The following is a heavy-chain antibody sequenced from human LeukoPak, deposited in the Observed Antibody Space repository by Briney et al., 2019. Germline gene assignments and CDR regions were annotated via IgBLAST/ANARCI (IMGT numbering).Heavy chain of an antibody. CDR1: GGSISSGGYS. V-gene: IGHV4-30-4*07. Sequence: NPSETLSLTCAVSGGSISSGGYSWSWIRQPPGKGLEWIGYIYYSGSTYYNPSLKSRVTISVDTSKNQFSLKLSSVTAADTAVYYCARGRRMSYYYMDVWGKGTTVTVSS. CDR3: ARGRRMSYYYMDV. J-gene: IGHJ6*03. CDR2: IYYSGST.